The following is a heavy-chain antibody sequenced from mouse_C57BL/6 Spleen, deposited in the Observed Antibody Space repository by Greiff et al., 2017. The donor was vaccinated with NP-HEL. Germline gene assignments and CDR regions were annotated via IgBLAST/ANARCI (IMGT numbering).Heavy chain of an antibody. CDR1: GYTFTSYW. J-gene: IGHJ1*03. V-gene: IGHV1-53*01. D-gene: IGHD1-1*01. CDR3: ARGGVITTVAWYFDV. Sequence: VQLQQSGTELVKPGASVKLSCKASGYTFTSYWMHWVKQRPGQGLEWIGNINPSNGGTNYNEKFKSKATLTVDKSSSTAYMQVSSLTSEDSAVYYCARGGVITTVAWYFDVWGTGTTVTVSS. CDR2: INPSNGGT.